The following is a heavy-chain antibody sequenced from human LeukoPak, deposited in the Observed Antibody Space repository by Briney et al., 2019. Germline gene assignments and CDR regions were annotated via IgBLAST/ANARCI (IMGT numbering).Heavy chain of an antibody. J-gene: IGHJ5*02. CDR3: ARDEARYSSGYYPNWFDP. Sequence: SVKVSFKASGYTFTSYGISWVRQAPGQGLEWMGWISGYNGYTYYAHNLQGRVTMTTDTSTSTAYMELRSLRSDDTAVYYCARDEARYSSGYYPNWFDPWGQGTLVTVSS. CDR2: ISGYNGYT. D-gene: IGHD3-22*01. V-gene: IGHV1-18*01. CDR1: GYTFTSYG.